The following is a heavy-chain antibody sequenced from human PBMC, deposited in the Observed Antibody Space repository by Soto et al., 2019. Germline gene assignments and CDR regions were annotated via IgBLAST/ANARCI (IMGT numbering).Heavy chain of an antibody. Sequence: GESLKISCKGSGYSFTSYWIGWVRQMPGEGLEWMGIIYPGDSDTRYSPSFQGQVTISADKSISTAYLQWSSLKASDTAMYYCARCENCRVYYYYYGIDVRAQGTTVTVSS. V-gene: IGHV5-51*01. CDR1: GYSFTSYW. J-gene: IGHJ6*02. CDR2: IYPGDSDT. CDR3: ARCENCRVYYYYYGIDV. D-gene: IGHD1-1*01.